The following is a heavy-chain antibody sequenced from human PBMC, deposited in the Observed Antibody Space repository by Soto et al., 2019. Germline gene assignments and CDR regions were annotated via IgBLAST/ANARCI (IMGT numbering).Heavy chain of an antibody. CDR2: IYATGTT. CDR3: VRDGTKTLRDWFDP. V-gene: IGHV4-4*07. J-gene: IGHJ5*02. CDR1: GASISGFY. D-gene: IGHD1-1*01. Sequence: SETLSLTCTVSGASISGFYWSWIRKSAGKGLEWIGRIYATGTTDYNPSLKSRVMMSVDTSKKRFSLKLRSVTAADTAVYYCVRDGTKTLRDWFDPWGQGISVTVSS.